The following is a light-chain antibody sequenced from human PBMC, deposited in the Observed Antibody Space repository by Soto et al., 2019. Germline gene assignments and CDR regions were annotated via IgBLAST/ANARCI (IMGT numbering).Light chain of an antibody. CDR3: QQRSNWVT. V-gene: IGKV3-11*01. J-gene: IGKJ5*01. CDR1: HLSSNY. Sequence: LSLSPATRALFSGETAPLPCRANHLSSNYLAWYQQKPAQAPRLLNYAASTRATGIPARFSGSGSATGFTLTISSLEHEDFAVYYRQQRSNWVTFGQGTRLEI. CDR2: AAS.